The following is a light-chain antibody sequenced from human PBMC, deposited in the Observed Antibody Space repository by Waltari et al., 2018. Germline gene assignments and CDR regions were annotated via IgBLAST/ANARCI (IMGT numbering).Light chain of an antibody. CDR3: QQYCSLPWT. Sequence: VLTQSSGTLSLSPGEGATLSCKASQRVTNDYLALYQQKPCQAPRLLIYDASSRATGIPDRVSGSGSGTDFTLTISRLEPEDFAVYHCQQYCSLPWTFGQGTKVDMK. J-gene: IGKJ1*01. CDR1: QRVTNDY. V-gene: IGKV3-20*01. CDR2: DAS.